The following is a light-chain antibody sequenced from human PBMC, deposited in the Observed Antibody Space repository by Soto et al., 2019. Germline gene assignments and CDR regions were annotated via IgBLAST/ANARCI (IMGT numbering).Light chain of an antibody. CDR2: EGS. Sequence: QSALTQPASVSGSPGQSITISCTGTSSDVGSYNLVSWYQQHPGKAPELMIYEGSKRPSGVSNRFSGSNSGNTASLTISGLQAEDEADYYCCSYVGSDYVFGTGTKVTAL. CDR3: CSYVGSDYV. V-gene: IGLV2-23*01. CDR1: SSDVGSYNL. J-gene: IGLJ1*01.